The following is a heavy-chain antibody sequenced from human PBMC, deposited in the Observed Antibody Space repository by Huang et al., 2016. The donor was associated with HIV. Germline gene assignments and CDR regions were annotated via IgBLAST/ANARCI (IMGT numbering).Heavy chain of an antibody. J-gene: IGHJ4*02. Sequence: QVQLVQSGSELKKPGASVKDSCKAYGYSFTHDGMHWVRQAPGQGREWMGWSSTNTGNPNYAQGFTGRFVFSLNISVTTAYLEINSLKAEDTAVYYCARDSPYGSGRYCPLDFWGQGTLVTVSS. D-gene: IGHD3-10*01. V-gene: IGHV7-4-1*02. CDR2: SSTNTGNP. CDR3: ARDSPYGSGRYCPLDF. CDR1: GYSFTHDG.